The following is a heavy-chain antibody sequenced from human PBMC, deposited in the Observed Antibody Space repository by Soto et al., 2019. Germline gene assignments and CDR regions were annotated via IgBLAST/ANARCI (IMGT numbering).Heavy chain of an antibody. D-gene: IGHD3-16*02. V-gene: IGHV1-69*04. J-gene: IGHJ4*02. Sequence: SVKVSCKASGGTFSSYTISWVRQAPGQGLEWMGRIIPILGIANYAQKFQGRVTITADKSTSTAYMELSSLRSEDTAVYYCARDRNYDYIWGSYRYPLDYWGQGTLVTVSS. CDR2: IIPILGIA. CDR1: GGTFSSYT. CDR3: ARDRNYDYIWGSYRYPLDY.